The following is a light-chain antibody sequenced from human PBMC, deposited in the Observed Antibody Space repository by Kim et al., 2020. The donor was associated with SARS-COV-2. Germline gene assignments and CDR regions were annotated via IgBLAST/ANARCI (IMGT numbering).Light chain of an antibody. CDR2: DAS. J-gene: IGKJ4*01. CDR3: QKYAAAPFT. CDR1: QSVSGRH. V-gene: IGKV3-20*01. Sequence: SPGERATLSCRDRQSVSGRHLAWYQQKPGQTPRILIYDASSRVTGISDRFSGSGSGTDFTLTISRLQPEDFAVYYCQKYAAAPFTFGGGTKVDIK.